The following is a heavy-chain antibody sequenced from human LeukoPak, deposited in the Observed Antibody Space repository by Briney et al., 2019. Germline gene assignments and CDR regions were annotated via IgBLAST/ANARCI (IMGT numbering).Heavy chain of an antibody. CDR3: AKEQDLVGTTYYFGH. D-gene: IGHD1-26*01. CDR2: IRNDGSDK. V-gene: IGHV3-30*02. Sequence: PGGSLRLSCAASGFTFRNYGILGVRQAPGKGLEWVAFIRNDGSDKYYADSVRGRLTISRDNSKNTVYLQMNSLRAEDTAVYYCAKEQDLVGTTYYFGHWGQGTLVTVSS. CDR1: GFTFRNYG. J-gene: IGHJ4*02.